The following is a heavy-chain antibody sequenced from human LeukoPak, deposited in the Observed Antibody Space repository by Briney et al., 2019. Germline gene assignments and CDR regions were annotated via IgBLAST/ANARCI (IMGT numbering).Heavy chain of an antibody. CDR1: GFTFSSYG. CDR3: AREGYCSSTSCYHPGSNAFDI. V-gene: IGHV3-33*01. D-gene: IGHD2-2*01. Sequence: GGSLRLSCAAYGFTFSSYGMHWVRQAPGKGLEWVAVIWYDGSNKYYADSVKGRFTISRDNSKNTLYLQMNSLRAEDTAVYYCAREGYCSSTSCYHPGSNAFDIWGQGTMVTVSS. CDR2: IWYDGSNK. J-gene: IGHJ3*02.